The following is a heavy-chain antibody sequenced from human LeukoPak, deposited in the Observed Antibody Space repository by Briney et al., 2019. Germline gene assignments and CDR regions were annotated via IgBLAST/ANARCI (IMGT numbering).Heavy chain of an antibody. J-gene: IGHJ3*02. CDR1: GFSFSGSS. Sequence: GGFLKLSCAASGFSFSGSSMHWVRQASGKGLEWVGRIRSKTGSYATAYAASVSGRFTISRDDSKNTAYLQMNSLKSEDTAVYYCTRWSDAFDTWGLGTMVTVSS. D-gene: IGHD2-15*01. V-gene: IGHV3-73*01. CDR3: TRWSDAFDT. CDR2: IRSKTGSYAT.